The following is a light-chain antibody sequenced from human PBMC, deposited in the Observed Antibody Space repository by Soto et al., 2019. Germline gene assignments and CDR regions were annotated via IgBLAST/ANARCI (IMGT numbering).Light chain of an antibody. CDR3: QQYNSDSS. CDR1: QSINKW. Sequence: DIQMTQSPSTLSASVGDSVTITCRASQSINKWLAWYQQKPGKAPNLLIFDASNLPSGVPSRFSGSGFGTEFTLIISSLQPEDVATYYCQQYNSDSSFGGGTKVEIK. CDR2: DAS. J-gene: IGKJ4*01. V-gene: IGKV1-5*01.